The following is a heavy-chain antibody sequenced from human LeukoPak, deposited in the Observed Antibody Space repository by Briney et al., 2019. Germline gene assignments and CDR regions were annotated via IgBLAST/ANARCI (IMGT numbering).Heavy chain of an antibody. D-gene: IGHD6-13*01. CDR3: ARHRAAAAQYYFDY. CDR2: IYPADSTA. J-gene: IGHJ4*02. CDR1: GYSFTTYW. Sequence: GESLKISCKASGYSFTTYWIGWVRQMPGKGLEWMGIIYPADSTAHYSPSFQGQVTISVDKSINTAYLQWSSLKASDTAMYYCARHRAAAAQYYFDYWGQGTLVTVSS. V-gene: IGHV5-51*01.